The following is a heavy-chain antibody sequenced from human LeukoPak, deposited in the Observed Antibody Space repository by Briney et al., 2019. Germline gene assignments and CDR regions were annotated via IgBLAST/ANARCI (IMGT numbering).Heavy chain of an antibody. D-gene: IGHD4-23*01. J-gene: IGHJ4*02. CDR3: ARDGRRGVVTQGGYFDY. CDR1: GFTFSSYE. Sequence: PGGSLRLSCAASGFTFSSYEMNWVRQAPGKGLEWGSYISSSGSTIYYADSVKGRFTISRDNAKNSLYLQMNSLRVEDTAVYYCARDGRRGVVTQGGYFDYWGQGTLVTVSS. CDR2: ISSSGSTI. V-gene: IGHV3-48*03.